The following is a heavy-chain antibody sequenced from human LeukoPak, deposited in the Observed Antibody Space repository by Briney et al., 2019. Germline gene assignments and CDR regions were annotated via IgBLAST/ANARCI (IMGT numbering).Heavy chain of an antibody. J-gene: IGHJ4*02. D-gene: IGHD1-7*01. CDR1: GGSISSYY. V-gene: IGHV4-59*01. CDR3: ARDLGGTTGKFDY. Sequence: SETLSLTCTVSGGSISSYYWSWTRQPPGKGLEWIGYIYYSGSTNYNPSLKSRVTISVDTSKNQFSLKLSSVTAADTAVYYCARDLGGTTGKFDYWGQGTLVTVSS. CDR2: IYYSGST.